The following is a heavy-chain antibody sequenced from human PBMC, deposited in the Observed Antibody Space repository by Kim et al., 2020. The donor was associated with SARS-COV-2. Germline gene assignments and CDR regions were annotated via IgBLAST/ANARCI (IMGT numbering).Heavy chain of an antibody. CDR2: IYYSGST. D-gene: IGHD3-9*01. V-gene: IGHV4-39*01. Sequence: SETLSLTCTVSGGSISSSSYYWGWIRQPPGKGLEWIGSIYYSGSTYYNPSLKSRVTISVDTSKNQFSLKLSSVTAADTAVYYCARRVRITIFFGWFDPWGQGTLVTVSS. CDR1: GGSISSSSYY. CDR3: ARRVRITIFFGWFDP. J-gene: IGHJ5*02.